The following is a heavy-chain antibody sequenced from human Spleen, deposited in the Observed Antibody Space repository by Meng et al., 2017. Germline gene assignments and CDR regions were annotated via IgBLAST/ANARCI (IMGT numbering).Heavy chain of an antibody. V-gene: IGHV4-4*07. J-gene: IGHJ5*02. D-gene: IGHD3-10*01. CDR2: IYTSGST. Sequence: SETLSLTCTVSGGSISSYYWSWIRQPAGKGLEWIGRIYTSGSTNYNPSLKSRVTMSVDTSKNQFSLKLSSVTAADTAVYYCARVLYYGSGSNWFDPWGQGTLVTVSS. CDR1: GGSISSYY. CDR3: ARVLYYGSGSNWFDP.